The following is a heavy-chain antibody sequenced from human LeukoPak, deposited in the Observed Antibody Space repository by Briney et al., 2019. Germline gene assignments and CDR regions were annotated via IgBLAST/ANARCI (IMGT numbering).Heavy chain of an antibody. J-gene: IGHJ1*01. CDR1: GYTFTNFG. V-gene: IGHV1-69*06. Sequence: GASVKVSCKASGYTFTNFGISWVRQAPGQGLEWMGGIIPIFGTANYAQKLQGRVTITADKSTSTAYMELSSLRPEDTAVYYCASLYYYDNSGYYLGSRHFHHWGQGTLVTVSS. CDR3: ASLYYYDNSGYYLGSRHFHH. CDR2: IIPIFGTA. D-gene: IGHD3-22*01.